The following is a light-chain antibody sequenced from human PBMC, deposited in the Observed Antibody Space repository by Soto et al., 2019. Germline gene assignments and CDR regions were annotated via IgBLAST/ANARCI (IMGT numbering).Light chain of an antibody. CDR2: AAS. J-gene: IGKJ1*01. CDR3: QQYINWPRT. V-gene: IGKV3-15*01. CDR1: HDVTTY. Sequence: EIVMTHSPATLSVSPGERATLSCRASHDVTTYLAWYQQKSGQAPRLLIYAASTRATGIPARFSGSGSGTEFSLTISSLQSEDFAVYYCQQYINWPRTFGQGTKVDI.